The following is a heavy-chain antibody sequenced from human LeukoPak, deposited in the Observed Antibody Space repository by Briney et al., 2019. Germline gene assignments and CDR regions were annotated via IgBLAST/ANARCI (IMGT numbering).Heavy chain of an antibody. CDR3: ARENSRAGYTVFDY. CDR2: IHYSGSS. J-gene: IGHJ4*02. D-gene: IGHD5-24*01. Sequence: PSETLSLTCTVSGGSISSDCWSWIRQPPGKGLEWIGYIHYSGSSNYNPPLKSRVTISLDRSKNQVSLKLISVTAADTAVYYCARENSRAGYTVFDYWGQGTLVTVSS. V-gene: IGHV4-59*01. CDR1: GGSISSDC.